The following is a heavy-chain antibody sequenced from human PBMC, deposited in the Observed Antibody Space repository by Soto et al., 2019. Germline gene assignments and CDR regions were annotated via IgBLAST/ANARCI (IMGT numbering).Heavy chain of an antibody. CDR2: INANSGAT. D-gene: IGHD4-17*01. J-gene: IGHJ4*02. CDR3: ARAASTDYLNLDY. CDR1: GYTFTGHY. V-gene: IGHV1-2*02. Sequence: ASVKVSCKASGYTFTGHYMHWARQAPGQGLEWMGWINANSGATLDAQRFQGRVTMTRDTSIRTAYLELSRLTSDDTAVYFCARAASTDYLNLDYWGQGTLVTVFS.